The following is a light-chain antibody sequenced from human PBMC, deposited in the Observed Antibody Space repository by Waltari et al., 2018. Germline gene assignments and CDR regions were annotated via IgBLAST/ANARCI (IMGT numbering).Light chain of an antibody. CDR1: ENVNNY. J-gene: IGKJ4*01. Sequence: DIQMTQSPSSLSASVGDRVNLTCRASENVNNYLNWYQQKPGKAPKLLIYKASTLQSGVPSRFSGSGSGTDYTFTISSLQSEDVATYYCQHNYGTPLTFGGGTKVEIK. CDR3: QHNYGTPLT. V-gene: IGKV1-39*01. CDR2: KAS.